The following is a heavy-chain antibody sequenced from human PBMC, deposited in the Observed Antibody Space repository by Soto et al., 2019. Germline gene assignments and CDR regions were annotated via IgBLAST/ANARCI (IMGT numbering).Heavy chain of an antibody. CDR3: ARAPLYGGNSGGRFYYYGMDV. V-gene: IGHV3-30-3*01. D-gene: IGHD4-17*01. CDR1: GFTFSSYA. CDR2: ISYDGSNK. Sequence: QVQLVESGGGVVQPGRSLRLSCAASGFTFSSYAMHWVRQAPGKGLEWVAVISYDGSNKYYADSVKGRFTISRDNSKNTLYLQMNSLRAEDTAVYYCARAPLYGGNSGGRFYYYGMDVWGQGTTVTVSS. J-gene: IGHJ6*02.